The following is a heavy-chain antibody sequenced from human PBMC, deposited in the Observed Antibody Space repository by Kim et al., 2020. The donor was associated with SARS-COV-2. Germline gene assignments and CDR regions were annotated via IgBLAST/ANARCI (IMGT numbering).Heavy chain of an antibody. J-gene: IGHJ4*02. D-gene: IGHD6-19*01. V-gene: IGHV3-21*01. CDR2: ISSSSSYI. Sequence: GGSLRLSCAASGFTFSSYSMNWVRQAPGKGLEWVSSISSSSSYIYYADSVKGRFTISRDNAKNSLYLQMNSLRAEDTAVYYCARGIAVAGRANDKDYWGQGTLVTVSS. CDR1: GFTFSSYS. CDR3: ARGIAVAGRANDKDY.